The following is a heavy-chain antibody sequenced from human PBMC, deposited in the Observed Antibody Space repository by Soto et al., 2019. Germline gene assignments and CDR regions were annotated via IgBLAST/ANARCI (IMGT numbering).Heavy chain of an antibody. CDR2: IWYDGSNK. V-gene: IGHV3-33*01. CDR1: GFTFSSYG. J-gene: IGHJ2*01. D-gene: IGHD6-13*01. Sequence: QVQLVESGGGVVQPGRSLRLSCAASGFTFSSYGMHWVRQAPGKGLEWVAVIWYDGSNKYYADSVKGRFTISRDNSKNTLYLQMNSLRAEDTAVYYCARDLIAAAIWYFDLWGRGTLVTVSS. CDR3: ARDLIAAAIWYFDL.